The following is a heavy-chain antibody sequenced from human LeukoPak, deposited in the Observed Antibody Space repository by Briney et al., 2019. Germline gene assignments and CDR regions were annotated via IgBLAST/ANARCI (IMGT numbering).Heavy chain of an antibody. J-gene: IGHJ4*02. V-gene: IGHV3-23*01. D-gene: IGHD2-2*02. Sequence: GGSLRLSCVASGFTFSSYAMSWVRQAPGKGLVWVSGICSSDNSRYYADSVKGRFTISRDNSKNTLYLQMNSLRADYTAVYYCAKQTTTSCYTGSDYWGQGTLVTVSS. CDR2: ICSSDNSR. CDR1: GFTFSSYA. CDR3: AKQTTTSCYTGSDY.